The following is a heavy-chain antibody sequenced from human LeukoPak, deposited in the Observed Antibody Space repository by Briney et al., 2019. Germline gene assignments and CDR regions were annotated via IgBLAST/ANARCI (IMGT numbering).Heavy chain of an antibody. CDR2: LYYTGST. J-gene: IGHJ3*02. V-gene: IGHV4-39*02. Sequence: SETLSLTCIVSGGSIATSSYYWGWIRQPPGKGLEWIGSLYYTGSTYYNPSLKSRVTISVDTSKNHFSLKLSFVTAADTAVYFCARGQSSLGAFDIWGQGTMVTVSS. CDR3: ARGQSSLGAFDI. CDR1: GGSIATSSYY. D-gene: IGHD2-2*01.